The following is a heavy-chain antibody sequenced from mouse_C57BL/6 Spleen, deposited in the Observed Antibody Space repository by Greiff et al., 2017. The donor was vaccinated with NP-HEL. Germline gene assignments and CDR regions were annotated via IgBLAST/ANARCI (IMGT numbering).Heavy chain of an antibody. Sequence: EVKLQESGGGLVQPGGSMKLSCVASGFTFSNYWMNWVRQSPEKGLEWVAQIRLKSDNYATHYAESVKGRFTISRDDSKSSVYLQMNNLRAEDTGIYYCTAITEGSYWGQGTTLTVSS. CDR1: GFTFSNYW. CDR3: TAITEGSY. V-gene: IGHV6-3*01. D-gene: IGHD1-1*01. J-gene: IGHJ2*01. CDR2: IRLKSDNYAT.